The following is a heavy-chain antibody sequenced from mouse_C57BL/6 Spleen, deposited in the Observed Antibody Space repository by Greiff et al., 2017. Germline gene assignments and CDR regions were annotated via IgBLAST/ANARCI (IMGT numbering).Heavy chain of an antibody. Sequence: EVKLVESGGGLVQPGGSLKLSCAASGFTFSDYYMYWVRQTPEKRLEWVAYISNGGGSTYYPDTVKGRFTISRDNAKNTLYLQMSRLKSEDTAMYYCARHGYDNYFDYWGQGTTLTVSS. J-gene: IGHJ2*01. V-gene: IGHV5-12*01. CDR3: ARHGYDNYFDY. D-gene: IGHD2-2*01. CDR1: GFTFSDYY. CDR2: ISNGGGST.